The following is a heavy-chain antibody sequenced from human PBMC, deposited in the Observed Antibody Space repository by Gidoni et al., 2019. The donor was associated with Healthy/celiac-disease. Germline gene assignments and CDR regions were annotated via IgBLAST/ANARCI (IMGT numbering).Heavy chain of an antibody. CDR1: GGSFSGYY. Sequence: QVQLQQWGAGLLKPSETLSLPCAVYGGSFSGYYWSWIRQPPGKGLEWIGEINHSGSTNYNPSLKSRVTISVDTSKNQFSLKLSSVTAADTAVYYCARGRSRNPRIVVVVAATGFDYWGQGTLVTVSS. J-gene: IGHJ4*02. CDR3: ARGRSRNPRIVVVVAATGFDY. V-gene: IGHV4-34*01. CDR2: INHSGST. D-gene: IGHD2-15*01.